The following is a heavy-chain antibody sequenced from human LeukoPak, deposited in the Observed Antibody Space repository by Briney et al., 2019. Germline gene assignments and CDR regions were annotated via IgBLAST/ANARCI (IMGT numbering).Heavy chain of an antibody. CDR1: GFTFSSYE. D-gene: IGHD3-10*01. Sequence: PGGSLRLSCAASGFTFSSYEMNWVRQAPGKGLEWVSYISSSGSTIYYADSVKGRFTISRDNAKNSLYLQMNSLRAEDMALYYCAKGVVGSGTFDIWGQGTMVTVSS. V-gene: IGHV3-48*03. J-gene: IGHJ3*02. CDR3: AKGVVGSGTFDI. CDR2: ISSSGSTI.